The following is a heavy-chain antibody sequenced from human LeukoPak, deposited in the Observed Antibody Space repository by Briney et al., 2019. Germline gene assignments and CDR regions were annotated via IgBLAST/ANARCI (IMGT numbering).Heavy chain of an antibody. J-gene: IGHJ4*02. Sequence: YPGGSLRLSCSASGVTFSTYSMNWVRQTPGKGLMWVSSISGSGGSTYYAESVKGRFSISRDNSKKMMYLQMNSLGADDTAVYYCAKGGQNFDFWRFDYWGQGILVTVSS. CDR3: AKGGQNFDFWRFDY. V-gene: IGHV3-23*01. CDR2: ISGSGGST. CDR1: GVTFSTYS. D-gene: IGHD3-3*01.